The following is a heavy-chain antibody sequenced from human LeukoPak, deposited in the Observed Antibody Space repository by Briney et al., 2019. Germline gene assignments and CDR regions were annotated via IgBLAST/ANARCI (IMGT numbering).Heavy chain of an antibody. CDR3: ARAILWFGESLDAFDI. J-gene: IGHJ3*02. Sequence: SVKVSCKASGGTFSSYAISWVRQAPGQGLEWMGGIIPIFGTANYAQKFQGRVTITADESTSTAYMELSSLRSEDTAVYYCARAILWFGESLDAFDIWGQGTMVTVSS. V-gene: IGHV1-69*13. D-gene: IGHD3-10*01. CDR2: IIPIFGTA. CDR1: GGTFSSYA.